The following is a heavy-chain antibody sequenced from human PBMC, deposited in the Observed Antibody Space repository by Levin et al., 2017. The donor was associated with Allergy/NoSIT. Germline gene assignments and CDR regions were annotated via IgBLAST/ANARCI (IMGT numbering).Heavy chain of an antibody. CDR2: IHGIGGST. V-gene: IGHV3-23*01. D-gene: IGHD3-10*01. CDR3: AKDNDPWYGSGHHNWYFDL. J-gene: IGHJ2*01. Sequence: AGGSLRLSCAASGFTFTNYAINWVRQAPGKGLEWVSGIHGIGGSTYYADSVQGRFTISRDNSNNTVFLQLNSLRADDTAVYHCAKDNDPWYGSGHHNWYFDLWGRGTLVTVSS. CDR1: GFTFTNYA.